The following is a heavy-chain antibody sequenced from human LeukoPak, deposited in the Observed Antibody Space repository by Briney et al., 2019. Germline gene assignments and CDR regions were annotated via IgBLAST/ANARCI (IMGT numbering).Heavy chain of an antibody. CDR2: ISYDGSNK. Sequence: PGGSLRLSCAASGFTFSSYGMHWVRQAPGKGLEWVAVISYDGSNKYYADSVKGRFTISRDNSKNTLYLQMNSLRAEDTAVYYCARDPYCLDYWGQGTLVTVSS. CDR1: GFTFSSYG. V-gene: IGHV3-30*12. CDR3: ARDPYCLDY. J-gene: IGHJ4*02. D-gene: IGHD2-15*01.